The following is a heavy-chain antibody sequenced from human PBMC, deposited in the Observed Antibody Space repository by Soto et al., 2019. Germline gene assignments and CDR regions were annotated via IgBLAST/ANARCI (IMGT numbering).Heavy chain of an antibody. D-gene: IGHD3-22*01. J-gene: IGHJ4*02. CDR1: GASITKAF. CDR3: AKSDMDDGRGYPNS. CDR2: IHYSGVT. Sequence: PSETLSLTCSVSGASITKAFWNWIRQSPEKGLEWIAYIHYSGVTDYHPSFKSRSTISLGASRAQFFLNLRSVTAADTAVYYCAKSDMDDGRGYPNSWGQGTLVTVSS. V-gene: IGHV4-59*03.